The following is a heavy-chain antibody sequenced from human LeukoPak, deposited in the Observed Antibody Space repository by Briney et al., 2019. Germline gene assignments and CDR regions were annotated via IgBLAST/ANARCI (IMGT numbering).Heavy chain of an antibody. CDR2: INAYNGNT. V-gene: IGHV1-18*01. D-gene: IGHD3-10*01. CDR3: AFGSRSYVDFDY. CDR1: GYTFTRYG. Sequence: ASVKVSCKASGYTFTRYGITWVRQAPGRGLEWMGWINAYNGNTNYAQKLQGRVTSTTDTSTSTAYMELRSLRSDDTAVYYCAFGSRSYVDFDYWGQGTLVTVSS. J-gene: IGHJ4*02.